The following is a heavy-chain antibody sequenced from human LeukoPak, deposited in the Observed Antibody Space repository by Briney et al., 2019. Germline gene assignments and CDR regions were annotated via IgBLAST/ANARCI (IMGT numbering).Heavy chain of an antibody. CDR3: ARDSGIAGYYFDY. D-gene: IGHD6-13*01. Sequence: GGSLRLSCAASGFTFSSFWMSWVRQAPGQGLEWVANIQQDGSERYYVDSVKGRFTISRDNAKNSLYPQMDSLTAEDTAVYYCARDSGIAGYYFDYWGQGSLVTVSS. V-gene: IGHV3-7*01. J-gene: IGHJ4*02. CDR1: GFTFSSFW. CDR2: IQQDGSER.